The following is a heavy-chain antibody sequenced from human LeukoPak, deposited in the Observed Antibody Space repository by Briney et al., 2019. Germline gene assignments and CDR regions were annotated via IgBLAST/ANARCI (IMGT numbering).Heavy chain of an antibody. D-gene: IGHD6-19*01. CDR1: GGSISSYY. CDR3: ATTGIAVAHDAFDI. CDR2: IYYSGST. J-gene: IGHJ3*02. V-gene: IGHV4-59*08. Sequence: PSETLSLTCTVSGGSISSYYWSWIRQPPGKGLEWIGYIYYSGSTNYNPSLKSQVTISVDTSKNQFSLKLSSVTAADTAVYYCATTGIAVAHDAFDIWGQGTMVTVSS.